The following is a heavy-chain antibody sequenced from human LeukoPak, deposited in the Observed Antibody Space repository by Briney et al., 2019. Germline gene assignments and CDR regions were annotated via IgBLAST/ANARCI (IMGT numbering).Heavy chain of an antibody. D-gene: IGHD3-10*01. CDR2: INPSGGST. CDR3: ARDRHLLYYGSGSYYFDY. Sequence: ASVKVSCKASGYTFTSYYMHWVRQAPGQGLEWMGIINPSGGSTSYAQKFKGRVTMTRDMSTSTVYMELSSLRSEDTAVYYCARDRHLLYYGSGSYYFDYWGQGTLVTVSS. V-gene: IGHV1-46*01. CDR1: GYTFTSYY. J-gene: IGHJ4*02.